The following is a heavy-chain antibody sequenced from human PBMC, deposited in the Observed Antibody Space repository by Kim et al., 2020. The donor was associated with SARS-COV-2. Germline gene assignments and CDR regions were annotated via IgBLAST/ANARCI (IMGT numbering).Heavy chain of an antibody. CDR3: AKDILQAMRHIVVVPAATDY. D-gene: IGHD2-2*01. CDR2: ISGSGGST. V-gene: IGHV3-23*01. J-gene: IGHJ4*02. CDR1: GFTFSSYA. Sequence: GGSLRLSCAASGFTFSSYAMSWVRQAPGKGLEWVSAISGSGGSTYYADSVKGRFTISRDNSKNTLYLQMNSLRAEDTAVYYCAKDILQAMRHIVVVPAATDYWGQGTLVTVSS.